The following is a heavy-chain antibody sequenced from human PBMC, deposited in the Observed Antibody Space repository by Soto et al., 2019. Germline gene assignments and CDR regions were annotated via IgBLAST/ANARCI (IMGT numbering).Heavy chain of an antibody. V-gene: IGHV3-30*18. CDR3: AKDLRYYYGSGSYYKGGMDV. CDR2: ISYDGSNK. J-gene: IGHJ6*02. Sequence: PGGSLRLSCAASGFTFSSYGMHWIRQAPGKGLEWVAVISYDGSNKYYADSVKSRFTISRDNSKNTLYLQMNSLRAEDTAVYYCAKDLRYYYGSGSYYKGGMDVWGQGTTVTVSS. CDR1: GFTFSSYG. D-gene: IGHD3-10*01.